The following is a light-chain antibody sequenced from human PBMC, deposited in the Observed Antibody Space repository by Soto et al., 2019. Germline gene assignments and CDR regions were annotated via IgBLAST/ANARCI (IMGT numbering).Light chain of an antibody. CDR2: GAS. CDR1: QSVSNNY. CDR3: QQYGSSPLT. V-gene: IGKV3-20*01. Sequence: EIVIAQAPTPPCVSPRERATPSCRASQSVSNNYLAWYQQKPGQAPRLLIYGASSRATGIPDRFSGSGSGTDFTLTISRLEPEDFAVYYCQQYGSSPLTFGGGTKVDIK. J-gene: IGKJ4*01.